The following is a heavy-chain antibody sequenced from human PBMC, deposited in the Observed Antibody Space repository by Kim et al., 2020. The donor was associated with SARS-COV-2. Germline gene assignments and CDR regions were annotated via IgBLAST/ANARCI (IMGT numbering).Heavy chain of an antibody. V-gene: IGHV3-30*18. CDR1: GFTFSSYG. CDR2: ISYDGSNK. Sequence: GGSLRLSCAASGFTFSSYGMHWVRQAPGKGLEWVAVISYDGSNKYYADSVKGRFTISRDNSKNTLYLQMNSLRAEDTAVYYCAKDLYYGSGGYFIDYWG. J-gene: IGHJ4*01. CDR3: AKDLYYGSGGYFIDY. D-gene: IGHD3-10*01.